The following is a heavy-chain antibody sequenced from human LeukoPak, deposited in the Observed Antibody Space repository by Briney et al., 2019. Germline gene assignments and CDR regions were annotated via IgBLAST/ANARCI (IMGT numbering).Heavy chain of an antibody. J-gene: IGHJ6*02. CDR2: ITYDGTTT. CDR3: ARLGVFCSGTSCYLLYGLDV. Sequence: GALELSWASSGFPFRNDAMDLGRQAPGKGLEWGGVITYDGTTTHHADSVKGRFIISRDISKNMLYLQMSSLRPEDTALYYCARLGVFCSGTSCYLLYGLDVWGQGTTVTVSS. D-gene: IGHD2-2*01. V-gene: IGHV3-30*04. CDR1: GFPFRNDA.